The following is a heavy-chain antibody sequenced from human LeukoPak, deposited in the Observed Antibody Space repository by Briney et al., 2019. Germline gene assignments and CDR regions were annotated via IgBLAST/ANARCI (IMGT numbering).Heavy chain of an antibody. Sequence: GGSLRLSCAASGFTVSDNYMSWVRQAPGKGLEWVSVIYSGGGTYYSHSVKGRFTNSRDNSKNTLYLQMNTLRVEDTAVYYCVRDEGFHGSGSNWGPGTLVTVSS. J-gene: IGHJ4*02. V-gene: IGHV3-66*01. D-gene: IGHD3-10*01. CDR2: IYSGGGT. CDR1: GFTVSDNY. CDR3: VRDEGFHGSGSN.